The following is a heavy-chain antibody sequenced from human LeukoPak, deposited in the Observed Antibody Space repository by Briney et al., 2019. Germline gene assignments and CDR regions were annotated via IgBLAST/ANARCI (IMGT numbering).Heavy chain of an antibody. CDR1: GFTFSSYS. V-gene: IGHV3-21*04. D-gene: IGHD1-26*01. J-gene: IGHJ3*02. CDR2: ISSSSSYI. Sequence: GGSLRLSCAASGFTFSSYSMNWVRQAPGKGLEWVSSISSSSSYIYYADSVKGRFTISRDNAKNSLYLQMNSLRAEDTAVYYCASYSGQNDAFDIWGQGTMVTVSS. CDR3: ASYSGQNDAFDI.